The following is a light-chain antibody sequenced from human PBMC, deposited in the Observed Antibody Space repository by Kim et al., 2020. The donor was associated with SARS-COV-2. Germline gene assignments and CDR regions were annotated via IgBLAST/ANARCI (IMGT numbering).Light chain of an antibody. Sequence: GQRVTISCSGSNSNIGNYPVSWYQQVPGTAPKLLIYGNDERPSRVPDRFSGSKSGTSASLAISGLQSDDEADYYCAAWDGTLYGRVFGGGTQLTVL. CDR3: AAWDGTLYGRV. CDR1: NSNIGNYP. J-gene: IGLJ3*02. V-gene: IGLV1-44*01. CDR2: GND.